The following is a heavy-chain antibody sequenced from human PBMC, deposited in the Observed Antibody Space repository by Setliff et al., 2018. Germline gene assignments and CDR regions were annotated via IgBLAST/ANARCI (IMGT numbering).Heavy chain of an antibody. CDR1: GFTFSSYS. J-gene: IGHJ4*02. CDR3: ARMTTVTTDY. CDR2: ISSSSSYI. V-gene: IGHV3-21*01. D-gene: IGHD4-17*01. Sequence: GSLRLSCAASGFTFSSYSMNWVRQAPGKGLEWVSSISSSSSYIYYADSVKGRFTISRDNAKNSLCLQMNSLRAEDTAVYYCARMTTVTTDYWGQGTLVTVSS.